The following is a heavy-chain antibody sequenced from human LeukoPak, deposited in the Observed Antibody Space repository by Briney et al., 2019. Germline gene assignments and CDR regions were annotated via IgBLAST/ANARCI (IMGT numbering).Heavy chain of an antibody. J-gene: IGHJ2*01. CDR1: GFTFSSYE. CDR3: ARDWGKNEAPKWYFDL. D-gene: IGHD3-16*01. Sequence: PGGSLRLSCAASGFTFSSYEMNWVRQAPGKGLEWVSYISSSGTTIYYADSVGGRFTISRDNAKNSLYLQMNSLRAEDSAVYYCARDWGKNEAPKWYFDLWGRGTLVTVSS. CDR2: ISSSGTTI. V-gene: IGHV3-48*03.